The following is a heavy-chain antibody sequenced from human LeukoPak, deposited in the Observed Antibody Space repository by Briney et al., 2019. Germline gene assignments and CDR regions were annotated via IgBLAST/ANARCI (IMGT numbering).Heavy chain of an antibody. CDR3: ASGDSSSWYIPFDY. Sequence: ASVKVSCKASGYTFTGYYMHWVRQAPGQGLEWMGWINPNSGGTNYAQKFQGRVTMTRDTSISTAYMELSRLRSEDTAVYYCASGDSSSWYIPFDYWGQGTLVTVSS. J-gene: IGHJ4*02. CDR2: INPNSGGT. D-gene: IGHD6-13*01. V-gene: IGHV1-2*02. CDR1: GYTFTGYY.